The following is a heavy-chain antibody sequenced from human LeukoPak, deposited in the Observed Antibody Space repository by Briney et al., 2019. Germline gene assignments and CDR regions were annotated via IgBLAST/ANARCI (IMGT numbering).Heavy chain of an antibody. V-gene: IGHV3-30*03. CDR3: ARSGRYDFWSGYSSYFDY. J-gene: IGHJ4*02. CDR1: GFTFSSYG. D-gene: IGHD3-3*01. Sequence: GGSLRLSCAASGFTFSSYGMPWVRQAPGKGLEWVAVISYDGSNKYYADSVKGRFTISRDNAKNSLYLQMNSLRAEDTAVYYCARSGRYDFWSGYSSYFDYWGQGTLVTVSS. CDR2: ISYDGSNK.